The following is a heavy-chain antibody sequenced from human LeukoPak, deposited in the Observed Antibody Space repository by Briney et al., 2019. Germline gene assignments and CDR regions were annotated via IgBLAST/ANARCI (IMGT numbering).Heavy chain of an antibody. V-gene: IGHV3-21*01. Sequence: AGGSLRLSCAASGFTFSSYSMNWVRQAPGKGLEWVSSISSSSSYIYYADSVKGRFTISRDNAKNSLYLQMNSLRAEDTAVYYCARVGGYSGSNSLDYWGQGTLVTVSS. D-gene: IGHD5-12*01. J-gene: IGHJ4*02. CDR3: ARVGGYSGSNSLDY. CDR1: GFTFSSYS. CDR2: ISSSSSYI.